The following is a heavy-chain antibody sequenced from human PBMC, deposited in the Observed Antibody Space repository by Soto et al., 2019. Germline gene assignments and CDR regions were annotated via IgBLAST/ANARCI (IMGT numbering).Heavy chain of an antibody. CDR1: GFTFSSYG. J-gene: IGHJ4*02. V-gene: IGHV3-30*18. CDR3: AKANGRWFGGGNTHIDY. Sequence: QVQLVESGGGVVQPGRSLRLSCAASGFTFSSYGMHWVRQAPGKGLEWVAFISYDGSNKYYADSVKGRVTISRDNYKNTLYLQMNSLRAEDTAVYYCAKANGRWFGGGNTHIDYWGQGTLVTVSS. CDR2: ISYDGSNK. D-gene: IGHD3-16*01.